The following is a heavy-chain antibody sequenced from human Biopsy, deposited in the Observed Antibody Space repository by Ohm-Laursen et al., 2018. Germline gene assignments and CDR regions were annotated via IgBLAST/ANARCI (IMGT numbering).Heavy chain of an antibody. J-gene: IGHJ4*02. Sequence: SLRLSCAASGFTFSSYAMTWFRQAPGKGLEWVSTISGNSDIIYDTDSVKGRFTISRDNSKNTLYLQMNSLRVDDTAVYHCALAAAQTVTHFDYWGQGTLVTVSS. V-gene: IGHV3-23*01. CDR2: ISGNSDII. D-gene: IGHD4-17*01. CDR3: ALAAAQTVTHFDY. CDR1: GFTFSSYA.